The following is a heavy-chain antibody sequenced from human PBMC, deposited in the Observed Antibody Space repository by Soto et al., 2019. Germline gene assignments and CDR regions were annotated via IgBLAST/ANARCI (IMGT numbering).Heavy chain of an antibody. J-gene: IGHJ5*01. V-gene: IGHV4-30-4*01. CDR3: ERGVAGATRHDDPDS. CDR2: IYYTGST. D-gene: IGHD1-1*01. CDR1: GGSFSSGDYY. Sequence: PSETLSLTCTCSGGSFSSGDYYWGWVRQPPGQGLAWIGYIYYTGSTFNNPSLKSRVPISVDTANNQVSLRMRSLTAADTAFYYLERGVAGATRHDDPDSWGQRILVTVSS.